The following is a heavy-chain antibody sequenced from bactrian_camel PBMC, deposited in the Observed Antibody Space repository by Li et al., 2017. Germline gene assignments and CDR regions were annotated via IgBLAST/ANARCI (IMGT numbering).Heavy chain of an antibody. V-gene: IGHV3S53*01. CDR2: IDESGVT. Sequence: HVQLVESGGGSVQAGGSLRLSCIASGYTYSRYCMGWFRQAPGKEREGVASIDESGVTKYADSVKGRFTISTDNAKNTVYLQMNSLKPEDTAVYYCVSQEPSTTGFGFWGQGTQVTVS. J-gene: IGHJ6*01. CDR3: VSQEPSTTGFGF. D-gene: IGHD5*01. CDR1: GYTYSRYC.